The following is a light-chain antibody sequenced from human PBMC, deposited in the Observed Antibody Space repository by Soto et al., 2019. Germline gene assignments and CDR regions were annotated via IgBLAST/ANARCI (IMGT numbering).Light chain of an antibody. CDR1: QSVSSY. V-gene: IGKV3-11*01. Sequence: EMVLTQSPATLSLSPGERATLSCRASQSVSSYLAWYQQKPGQAPRLLIYDASNRVTGIAARFSGSGSGTDFTLTISSLEPEDFAGYYCQQRSNWPPMAFGQGTRLEIK. J-gene: IGKJ5*01. CDR2: DAS. CDR3: QQRSNWPPMA.